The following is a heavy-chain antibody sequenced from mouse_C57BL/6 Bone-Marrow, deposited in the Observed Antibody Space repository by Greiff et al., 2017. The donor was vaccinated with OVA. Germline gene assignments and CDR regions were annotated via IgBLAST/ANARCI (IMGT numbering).Heavy chain of an antibody. CDR1: GFTFSDYG. J-gene: IGHJ2*01. CDR3: AYYYGSSHLFDY. V-gene: IGHV5-17*01. CDR2: ISSGSSTI. Sequence: EVMLVESGGGLVKPGGSLKLSCAASGFTFSDYGMHWVRQAPEKGLEWVAYISSGSSTIYYADTVKGRFTISRDNAKNTLFLQMTSLRSEDTAMYYCAYYYGSSHLFDYWGQGTTLTVSS. D-gene: IGHD1-1*01.